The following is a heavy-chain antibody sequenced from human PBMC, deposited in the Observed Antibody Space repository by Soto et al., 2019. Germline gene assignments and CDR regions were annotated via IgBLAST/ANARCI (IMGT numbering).Heavy chain of an antibody. CDR3: VREDMITFGGVTFDY. V-gene: IGHV3-21*02. D-gene: IGHD3-16*01. CDR1: GFTFSSYT. J-gene: IGHJ4*02. CDR2: ITSSSSYI. Sequence: EVQLVESGGGLVKPGASLRLSCAASGFTFSSYTMNWVRQAPGKGLEWVSSITSSSSYIDYSDSVKGRFTISRDNAKNSLFLQINSLRADDTASYYCVREDMITFGGVTFDYWGQGTLVTVSS.